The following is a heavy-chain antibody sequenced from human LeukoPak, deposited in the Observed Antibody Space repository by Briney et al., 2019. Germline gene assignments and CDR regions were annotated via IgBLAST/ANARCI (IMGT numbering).Heavy chain of an antibody. CDR3: ARGVYSSSWPFDY. D-gene: IGHD6-13*01. CDR1: GGSISSYC. J-gene: IGHJ4*02. CDR2: IYYSGST. V-gene: IGHV4-59*01. Sequence: SETLSLTCTVSGGSISSYCWSWIRQPPGKGLEWIGYIYYSGSTNYNPSLKSRVTISVDTSKNQFSLKLSSVTAADTAVYYCARGVYSSSWPFDYWGQGTLVTVSS.